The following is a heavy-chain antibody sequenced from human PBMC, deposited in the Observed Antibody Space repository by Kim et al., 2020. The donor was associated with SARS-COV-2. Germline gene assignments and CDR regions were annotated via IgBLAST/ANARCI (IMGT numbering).Heavy chain of an antibody. D-gene: IGHD3-22*01. V-gene: IGHV4-34*01. CDR1: GGSFSGYY. CDR2: INHSGST. J-gene: IGHJ3*02. Sequence: SETLSLTCAVYGGSFSGYYWSWIRQPPGKGLEWIGEINHSGSTNYNPSLKSRVTISVDTSKNQFSLKLSSVTAADTAVYYCARVRPSRDSSGYYYAYRAFDIWGQGTMVTVSS. CDR3: ARVRPSRDSSGYYYAYRAFDI.